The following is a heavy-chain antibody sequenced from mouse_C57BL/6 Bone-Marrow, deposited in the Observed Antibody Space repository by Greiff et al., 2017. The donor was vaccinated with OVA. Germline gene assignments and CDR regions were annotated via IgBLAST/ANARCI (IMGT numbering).Heavy chain of an antibody. V-gene: IGHV1-82*01. Sequence: QVQLQQSGPELVKPGASVKISCKASGYAFSSSWMNWVKQRPGKGLEWIGRIYPGDGDTNYNGKFKGKATLTADKSSSTAYMQLSSLTSEDSAVYFCARPSYYGSSYWYFDGWGTGTTVTVSS. J-gene: IGHJ1*03. CDR2: IYPGDGDT. CDR3: ARPSYYGSSYWYFDG. D-gene: IGHD1-1*01. CDR1: GYAFSSSW.